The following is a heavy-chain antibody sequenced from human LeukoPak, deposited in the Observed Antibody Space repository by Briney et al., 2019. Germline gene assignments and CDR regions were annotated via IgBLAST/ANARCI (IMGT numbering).Heavy chain of an antibody. Sequence: ASVKVSCKASGYTFTSYGISWVRQAPGQGLEWMGWISAYNGNTNYAQKLQGRVIMTTDTSTSTAYMELRSLRSDDTAVYYCARDHSSGWLVYYYYYMDVWGKGTTVTVSS. J-gene: IGHJ6*03. CDR1: GYTFTSYG. CDR2: ISAYNGNT. D-gene: IGHD6-19*01. CDR3: ARDHSSGWLVYYYYYMDV. V-gene: IGHV1-18*01.